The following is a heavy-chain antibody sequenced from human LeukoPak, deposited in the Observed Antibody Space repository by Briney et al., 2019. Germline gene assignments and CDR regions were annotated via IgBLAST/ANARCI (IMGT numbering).Heavy chain of an antibody. CDR3: AADPSYSSGYRYYFDY. V-gene: IGHV1-58*01. D-gene: IGHD3-22*01. Sequence: SVKVSCKTSGFTFISSAVQWVRQARGQRLEWIGWIVVGSGNTNYAQKFQERVTITRDMSPSTAYMELNSLRSEDTAVYYCAADPSYSSGYRYYFDYWGQGTLVTVSS. CDR2: IVVGSGNT. J-gene: IGHJ4*02. CDR1: GFTFISSA.